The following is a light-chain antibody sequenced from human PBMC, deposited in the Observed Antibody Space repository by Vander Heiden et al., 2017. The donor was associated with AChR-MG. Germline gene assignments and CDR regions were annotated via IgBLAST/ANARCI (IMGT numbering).Light chain of an antibody. CDR1: QWLTNSY. CDR3: QQDASSPHT. Sequence: EVLFTQPPGSLYLSQGETPTLACTASQWLTNSYLAWYQQKPGQAPRLLIYGASSMDTGIPDRFSGSGSGTDFTLTISSLEPEDFAVYYCQQDASSPHTFGQGTKLEIK. CDR2: GAS. J-gene: IGKJ2*01. V-gene: IGKV3-20*01.